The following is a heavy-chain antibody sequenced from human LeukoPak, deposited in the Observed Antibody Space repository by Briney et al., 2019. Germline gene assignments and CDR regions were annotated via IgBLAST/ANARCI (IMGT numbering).Heavy chain of an antibody. Sequence: GGSLRLSCAVSGFTFSSYSMNWVRQAPGKGLEWVSSIITGSSYIYYAESLQGRFTISRDNAKNSLYLQMNSLRAEDTAVYYCARAPCSSSSCYHTDYYYGMDVWGQGTTVTVSS. CDR1: GFTFSSYS. CDR3: ARAPCSSSSCYHTDYYYGMDV. CDR2: IITGSSYI. V-gene: IGHV3-21*01. J-gene: IGHJ6*02. D-gene: IGHD2-2*01.